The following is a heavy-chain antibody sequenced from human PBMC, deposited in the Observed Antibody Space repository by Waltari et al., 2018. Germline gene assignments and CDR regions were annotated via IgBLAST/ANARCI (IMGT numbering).Heavy chain of an antibody. CDR1: GFTYRSTA. CDR3: AKDTSMVVTPYAFDI. CDR2: ISGSGGST. J-gene: IGHJ3*02. V-gene: IGHV3-23*04. Sequence: EVQLVESGGGLVQPGGSLSLSCAASGFTYRSTAMSWLRQAPGKGLEWVSAISGSGGSTYYADSVKGRFTISRDNSKNTLYLQMNSLRAEDTAVYYCAKDTSMVVTPYAFDIWGQGTMVTVSS. D-gene: IGHD2-21*02.